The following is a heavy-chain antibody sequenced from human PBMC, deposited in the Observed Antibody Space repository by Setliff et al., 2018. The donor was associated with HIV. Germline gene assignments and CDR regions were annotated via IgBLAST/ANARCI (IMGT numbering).Heavy chain of an antibody. D-gene: IGHD3-10*01. V-gene: IGHV4-34*01. CDR2: IDHSGST. CDR1: GGSFSGYH. CDR3: ARVGGFFGEARPPPDY. J-gene: IGHJ4*02. Sequence: SETLSLTCAVYGGSFSGYHWSWIRQSPGKGLEWIGEIDHSGSTDDNPSLKSRVTISVDTSKNQFSLKLNSVTAADTAVYYCARVGGFFGEARPPPDYWGQGALVTVSS.